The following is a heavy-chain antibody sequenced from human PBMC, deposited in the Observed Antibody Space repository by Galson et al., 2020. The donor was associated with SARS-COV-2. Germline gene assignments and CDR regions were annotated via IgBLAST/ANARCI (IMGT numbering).Heavy chain of an antibody. Sequence: GGYLRLSCAASGFTFSTYWMTWVRQAPGKGLEWVANINQDGSEQYYVDSVRGRFTISSDTAKNSLYLQMNSLRAEDTAVYYCARRTYYYDSSGYSNAFDIWGQGTMVTVSA. J-gene: IGHJ3*02. CDR1: GFTFSTYW. V-gene: IGHV3-7*03. D-gene: IGHD3-22*01. CDR3: ARRTYYYDSSGYSNAFDI. CDR2: INQDGSEQ.